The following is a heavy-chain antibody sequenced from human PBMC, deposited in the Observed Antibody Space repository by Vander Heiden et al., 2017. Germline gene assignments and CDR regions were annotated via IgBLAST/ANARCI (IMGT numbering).Heavy chain of an antibody. J-gene: IGHJ6*02. D-gene: IGHD5-12*01. Sequence: EVQLLESGGGLVQPGGSLRLSCAASGFTFSPYAMAWVGQAPGKGVEWVSGITGSGGSTYYADSVKGRFTISRDNSRNTLYLQMNTLRAEDTAIYYCAKMRASHYYGIDVWGQGTTVTVSS. V-gene: IGHV3-23*01. CDR3: AKMRASHYYGIDV. CDR1: GFTFSPYA. CDR2: ITGSGGST.